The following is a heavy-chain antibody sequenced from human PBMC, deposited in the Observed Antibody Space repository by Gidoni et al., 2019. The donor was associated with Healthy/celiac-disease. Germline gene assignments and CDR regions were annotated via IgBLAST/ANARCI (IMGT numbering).Heavy chain of an antibody. CDR1: GFPFSSYA. Sequence: EVQLLESGGGLVQPGGSLRLSCAAAGFPFSSYAMSWVRTAPGKGLGWVSAICGSGGSTYYADSVKGRFTISRDNSKNTLYLQMNSLRAEDTAVYYCAKDSSSWASDYWGQGTLVTVSS. J-gene: IGHJ4*02. D-gene: IGHD6-13*01. CDR3: AKDSSSWASDY. V-gene: IGHV3-23*01. CDR2: ICGSGGST.